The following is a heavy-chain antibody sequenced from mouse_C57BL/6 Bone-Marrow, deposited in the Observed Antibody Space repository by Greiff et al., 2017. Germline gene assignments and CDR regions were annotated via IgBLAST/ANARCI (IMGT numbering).Heavy chain of an antibody. CDR3: GRLDQ. CDR2: ISDGGSYT. J-gene: IGHJ2*01. Sequence: EVKLVESGGGLVKPGGSLKLSCAASGFTFSSYAMSWVRQTPEKRLEWVATISDGGSYTYYPDNVQGRFTISRDNAKNNLDLQMGHLKSEGRGMYYCGRLDQRGQGNTL. V-gene: IGHV5-4*03. CDR1: GFTFSSYA.